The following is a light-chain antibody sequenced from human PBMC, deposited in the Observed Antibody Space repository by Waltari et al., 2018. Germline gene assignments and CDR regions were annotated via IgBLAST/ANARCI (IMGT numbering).Light chain of an antibody. Sequence: EIVLTQSPATLSLSPGERATLSCRASQSVSTFLAWNQQKPGQAPRLLIYHASNRATGIPARFSGSGSGTDFTLTISSLEPEDFAVYYCQQRANWPPLTFGGGTKVEI. CDR3: QQRANWPPLT. V-gene: IGKV3-11*01. CDR1: QSVSTF. J-gene: IGKJ4*01. CDR2: HAS.